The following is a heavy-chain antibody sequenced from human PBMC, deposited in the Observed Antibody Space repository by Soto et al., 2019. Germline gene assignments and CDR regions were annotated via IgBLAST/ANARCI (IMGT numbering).Heavy chain of an antibody. CDR1: GFTFSSYG. CDR3: ARDLLSEYQLPYYYYYGMDV. CDR2: IWYDGSNK. Sequence: GGSLRLSCAASGFTFSSYGMHWVRQAPGKGLEWVAVIWYDGSNKYYADSVKGRFTISRDNSKNTLYLQMNSLRAEDTAVYYCARDLLSEYQLPYYYYYGMDVWGQGTTVTVSS. V-gene: IGHV3-33*01. D-gene: IGHD2-2*01. J-gene: IGHJ6*02.